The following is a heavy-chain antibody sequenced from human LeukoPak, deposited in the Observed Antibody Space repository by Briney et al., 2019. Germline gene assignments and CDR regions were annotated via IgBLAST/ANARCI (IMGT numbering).Heavy chain of an antibody. CDR3: ARPGVAAAGTLGF. CDR1: GYTFTGYY. Sequence: ASVKVSCKASGYTFTGYYMHWVRQSPGQGLEWMGWINPNSGGTNYAQKFQGRVTMTRDTSISTAYMELRSLRSDDTAVYYCARPGVAAAGTLGFWGQGTLVTVSS. V-gene: IGHV1-2*02. J-gene: IGHJ4*02. CDR2: INPNSGGT. D-gene: IGHD6-13*01.